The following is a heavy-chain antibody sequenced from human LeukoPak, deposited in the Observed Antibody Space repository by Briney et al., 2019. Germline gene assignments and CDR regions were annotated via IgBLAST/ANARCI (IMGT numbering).Heavy chain of an antibody. Sequence: GASVKVSCKASGYTFTSYYIHWVRQAPGQGLEWMGTINPSGGGASHAQKFQGRVTMTRDMSTTTVYMELSSLTSEDTAVFYCARDPGAPGYYYYYMDVWGKGTTVTVSS. CDR2: INPSGGGA. V-gene: IGHV1-46*01. CDR3: ARDPGAPGYYYYYMDV. CDR1: GYTFTSYY. D-gene: IGHD1-14*01. J-gene: IGHJ6*03.